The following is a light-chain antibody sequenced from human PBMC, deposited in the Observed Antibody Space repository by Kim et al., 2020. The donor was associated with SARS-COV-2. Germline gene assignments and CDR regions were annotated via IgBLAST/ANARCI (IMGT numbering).Light chain of an antibody. CDR1: QSVDSW. V-gene: IGKV1-5*03. J-gene: IGKJ1*01. CDR3: KQYETYWT. Sequence: DIQMIQSPSTLSAFVGNRVTITCRASQSVDSWLAWYQQKPGQAPKLLIYQASKLGSGVPSRFSGSGSGTDFTLTISNLQPDDSAIYYCKQYETYWTFGPGTKVDIK. CDR2: QAS.